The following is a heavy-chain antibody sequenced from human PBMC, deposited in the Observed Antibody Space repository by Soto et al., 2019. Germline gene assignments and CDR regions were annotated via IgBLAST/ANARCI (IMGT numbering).Heavy chain of an antibody. CDR1: GFTFSSYA. CDR2: ISGSGGST. J-gene: IGHJ4*02. Sequence: GGSLRLSCAASGFTFSSYAMSWVRQAPGKGLEWVSAISGSGGSTYYADSVKGRFTISRDNSKNTLYLQMNSLRAEDTAVYYCAKDWGVIVVVTAISDYWGQGTLVTVSS. V-gene: IGHV3-23*01. CDR3: AKDWGVIVVVTAISDY. D-gene: IGHD2-21*02.